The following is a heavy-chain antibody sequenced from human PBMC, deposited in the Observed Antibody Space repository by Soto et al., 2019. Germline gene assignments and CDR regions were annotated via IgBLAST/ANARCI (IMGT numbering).Heavy chain of an antibody. V-gene: IGHV3-30*18. CDR1: GFTFSSYG. Sequence: QVQLVESGGGVVQPGRSLRLSCAASGFTFSSYGMHWVRQAPGKGLEWVAVISYDGSNKYYADSVKGRFTISRDNSKNTLYLQMYSLRAEDTAVYYCAKGRGSYYFGYWGQGTLVTVSS. D-gene: IGHD1-26*01. CDR2: ISYDGSNK. J-gene: IGHJ4*02. CDR3: AKGRGSYYFGY.